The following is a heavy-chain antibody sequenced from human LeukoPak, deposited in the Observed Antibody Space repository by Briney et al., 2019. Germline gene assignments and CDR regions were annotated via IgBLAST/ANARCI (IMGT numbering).Heavy chain of an antibody. CDR3: ARVPAAINVWFDP. D-gene: IGHD2-2*02. CDR2: IIPIFGTA. J-gene: IGHJ5*02. CDR1: GGTISRYA. Sequence: ASVKVSCKASGGTISRYAISWVRQAPGQGLEWMGGIIPIFGTANYAQKFQGRVTITADESTGTAYMELSSLRSEDTAVYYCARVPAAINVWFDPWGQGTLVTVSS. V-gene: IGHV1-69*01.